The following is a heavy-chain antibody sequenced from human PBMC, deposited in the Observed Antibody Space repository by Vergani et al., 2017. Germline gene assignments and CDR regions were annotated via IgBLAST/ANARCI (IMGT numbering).Heavy chain of an antibody. Sequence: QVQLQESGPGLVKPSETLSLTCTVSGGSISSYYWSWIRQSPGKGLEWIGYIYYTGSTKYNASLKSRVTISVDTSKNQFSLKLSSVTAADTAVYYCARDRRDYYDLENYYRFFDYWGQGTLVTVSS. D-gene: IGHD3-10*01. J-gene: IGHJ4*02. CDR3: ARDRRDYYDLENYYRFFDY. CDR1: GGSISSYY. CDR2: IYYTGST. V-gene: IGHV4-59*01.